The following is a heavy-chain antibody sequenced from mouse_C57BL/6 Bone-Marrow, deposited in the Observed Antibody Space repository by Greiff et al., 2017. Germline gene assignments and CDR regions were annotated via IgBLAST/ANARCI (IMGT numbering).Heavy chain of an antibody. CDR3: ARLNWDYFDY. D-gene: IGHD4-1*02. V-gene: IGHV5-12*01. Sequence: EVQGVESGGGLVQPGGSLKLSCAASGFTFSDYYMYWVRQTPEKRLEWVAYISNGGGSTYYPDTVKGRFTISRDNAKNTLYLQMSRLKSENTAMYYCARLNWDYFDYWGQGTTLTVSS. CDR2: ISNGGGST. J-gene: IGHJ2*01. CDR1: GFTFSDYY.